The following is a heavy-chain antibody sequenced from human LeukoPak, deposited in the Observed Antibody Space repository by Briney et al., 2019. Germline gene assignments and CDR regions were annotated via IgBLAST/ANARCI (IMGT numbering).Heavy chain of an antibody. CDR3: ARAPIVVVPAAPYYFDY. CDR2: ISSSSSYI. D-gene: IGHD2-2*01. Sequence: GGSLRLSCAASGFTLSSYSMNWVRQAPGKGLEWVSSISSSSSYIYYADSVKGRFTISRDNAKNSLYLQMNSLRAEDTAVYYCARAPIVVVPAAPYYFDYWGQGTLVTVSS. CDR1: GFTLSSYS. J-gene: IGHJ4*02. V-gene: IGHV3-21*01.